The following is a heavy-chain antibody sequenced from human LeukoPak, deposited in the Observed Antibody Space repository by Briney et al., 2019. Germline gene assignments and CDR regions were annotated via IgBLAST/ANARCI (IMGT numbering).Heavy chain of an antibody. Sequence: SETLSLTCTVSGGSIGSSSYYWDWIRQSPGKGLEWVGSIYYSGSTYYNPSLKSRVTISVDTSKNQFSLMLSSVTAADTAVYYCARPRIAAAGTDYWGQGTLVTVSS. CDR3: ARPRIAAAGTDY. D-gene: IGHD6-13*01. V-gene: IGHV4-39*01. CDR1: GGSIGSSSYY. J-gene: IGHJ4*02. CDR2: IYYSGST.